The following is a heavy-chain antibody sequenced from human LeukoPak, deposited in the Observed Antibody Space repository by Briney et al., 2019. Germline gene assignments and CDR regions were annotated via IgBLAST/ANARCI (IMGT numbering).Heavy chain of an antibody. V-gene: IGHV4-39*01. D-gene: IGHD6-13*01. Sequence: TSETLSLTCTVSGGSISSSTYYWGWIRHPPGNGLEWIGSIYYSGSTYSNPSLKSRVTISVDTSKNQFSLKLMYVTAADTDVYYCAREVAASSWSYWGQGTLVTVSS. CDR2: IYYSGST. J-gene: IGHJ4*02. CDR3: AREVAASSWSY. CDR1: GGSISSSTYY.